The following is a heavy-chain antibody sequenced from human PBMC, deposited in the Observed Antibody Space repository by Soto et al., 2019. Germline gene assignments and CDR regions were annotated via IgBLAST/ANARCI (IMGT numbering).Heavy chain of an antibody. D-gene: IGHD5-18*01. V-gene: IGHV1-18*01. J-gene: IGHJ4*02. Sequence: QVQLVQSGAEVKKPAASVKVSCKASGYTFTSYGINWVRQAPGQRLEWMGWVNIYKGNTNYAQKLQGRVTMTTDTSTGTAYLELRSLRSDDTAVYYCARERGGYSYGDYWGQGTQVTVSS. CDR3: ARERGGYSYGDY. CDR1: GYTFTSYG. CDR2: VNIYKGNT.